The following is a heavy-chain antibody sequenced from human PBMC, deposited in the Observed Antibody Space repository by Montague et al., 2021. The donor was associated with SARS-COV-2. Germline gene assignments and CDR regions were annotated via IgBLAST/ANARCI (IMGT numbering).Heavy chain of an antibody. D-gene: IGHD3-10*01. CDR2: IDKSRTT. CDR3: ARGLGGIDV. CDR1: GGSISYGGYF. V-gene: IGHV4-31*03. J-gene: IGHJ6*02. Sequence: TLSLTCTVSGGSISYGGYFWNWIRQHPGKGLEWFGYIDKSRTTXYXPSIKSRVSLSVDTSKNQFSLNLRSATAADTALYYCARGLGGIDVWGQGTTVIVSS.